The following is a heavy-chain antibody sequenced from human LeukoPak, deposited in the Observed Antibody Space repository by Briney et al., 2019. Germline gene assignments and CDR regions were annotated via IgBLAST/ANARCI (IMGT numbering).Heavy chain of an antibody. CDR3: ARTKYSSGWLNFDY. CDR1: VGTFSSYA. Sequence: AAVKVSFKASVGTFSSYASSWVRQAPGQGLDWMGGIIPIFGTANYAQKFQGRVTITADASTSTAYMELSSLRSEDTAVYYCARTKYSSGWLNFDYWGQGTLVTVSS. J-gene: IGHJ4*02. D-gene: IGHD6-19*01. V-gene: IGHV1-69*13. CDR2: IIPIFGTA.